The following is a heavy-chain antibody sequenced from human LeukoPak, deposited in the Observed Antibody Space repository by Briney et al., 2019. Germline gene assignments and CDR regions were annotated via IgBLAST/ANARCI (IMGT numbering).Heavy chain of an antibody. D-gene: IGHD2-21*01. Sequence: GASVKVSCKASGGTFSSYAISWVRQAPGQGLEWMGGIIPIFGTANYVQKFQGRVTITTDESTSTAYMELSRLRSDDSAIYYCARECGGDCSDAFDIWGQGTMVTVSS. CDR3: ARECGGDCSDAFDI. J-gene: IGHJ3*02. V-gene: IGHV1-69*05. CDR1: GGTFSSYA. CDR2: IIPIFGTA.